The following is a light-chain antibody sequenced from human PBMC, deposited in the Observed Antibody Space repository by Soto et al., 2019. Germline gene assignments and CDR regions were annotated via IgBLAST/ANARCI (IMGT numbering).Light chain of an antibody. Sequence: QSAVTQPRSVSGSPGQSFTISCTGTSSDVGGYNYVSWYQQHPGKAPKLMIYDVSKRPSGVPDRFSGSKSGNTASLTISGLQAEDEADYYCCSYAGSYTLVFGTGTKVTVL. V-gene: IGLV2-11*01. CDR2: DVS. CDR3: CSYAGSYTLV. J-gene: IGLJ1*01. CDR1: SSDVGGYNY.